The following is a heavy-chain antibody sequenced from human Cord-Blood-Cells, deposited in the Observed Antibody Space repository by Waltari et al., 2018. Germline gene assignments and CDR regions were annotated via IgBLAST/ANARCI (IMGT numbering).Heavy chain of an antibody. CDR2: IAYDGSNK. J-gene: IGHJ4*02. CDR3: AKGDGSGSYFPLDY. Sequence: QVQLVESGGGVVQPGRSLRLSCAASGFTFSSYGMHWVRQAPGKGLDWVVVIAYDGSNKYYADSVKGRFTISRDNSKNTLYLQMNSLRAEDTAVYYCAKGDGSGSYFPLDYWGQGTLVTVSS. V-gene: IGHV3-30*18. D-gene: IGHD3-10*01. CDR1: GFTFSSYG.